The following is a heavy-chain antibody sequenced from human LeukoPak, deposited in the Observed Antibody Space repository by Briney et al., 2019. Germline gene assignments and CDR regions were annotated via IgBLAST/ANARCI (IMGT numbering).Heavy chain of an antibody. CDR3: ARISTLTPGRYGWFDT. J-gene: IGHJ5*02. D-gene: IGHD4-17*01. V-gene: IGHV3-66*01. Sequence: GGSLRLSCAASGSIISTKYTNWVRQAPGKGLEWVSIMYTHGDSYYANSVKGRFTLSRDDSKNTLYLQMNSLRADDTAVYYCARISTLTPGRYGWFDTWGQGTLVTVSS. CDR1: GSIISTKY. CDR2: MYTHGDS.